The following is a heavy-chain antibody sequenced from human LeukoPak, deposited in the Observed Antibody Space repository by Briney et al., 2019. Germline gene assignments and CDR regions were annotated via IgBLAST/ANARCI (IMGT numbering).Heavy chain of an antibody. Sequence: GGSLRLSCAASGFIFSTYGMHWVRQAPGKGLDWVAFIHHDGSNKYYADSVRGRFTISRDNSKNTLYLQMNSLRAEDTALYYCAKDITYYYGSGSLDYWGQGTLVTVSS. D-gene: IGHD3-10*01. CDR1: GFIFSTYG. CDR3: AKDITYYYGSGSLDY. V-gene: IGHV3-30*02. J-gene: IGHJ4*02. CDR2: IHHDGSNK.